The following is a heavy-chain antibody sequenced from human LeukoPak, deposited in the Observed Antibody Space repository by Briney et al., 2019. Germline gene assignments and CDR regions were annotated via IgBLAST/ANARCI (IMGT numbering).Heavy chain of an antibody. D-gene: IGHD4-17*01. Sequence: ASVKVSCKASGYIFTSYGVSWLRQAPGQGLEWMGWISGYNGDTNYVQKFQDRVTMTTDTSTSTAYMELRSLRSDDTAVYYCARPRNPYYGDYFDYWGQGTLVTVSS. J-gene: IGHJ4*02. CDR2: ISGYNGDT. V-gene: IGHV1-18*01. CDR3: ARPRNPYYGDYFDY. CDR1: GYIFTSYG.